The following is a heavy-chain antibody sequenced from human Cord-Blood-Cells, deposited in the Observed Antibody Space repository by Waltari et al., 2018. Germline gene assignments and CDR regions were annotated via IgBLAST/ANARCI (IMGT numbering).Heavy chain of an antibody. J-gene: IGHJ3*02. D-gene: IGHD5-18*01. CDR2: IYTSGST. V-gene: IGHV4-4*07. CDR3: ARDGYSYGYGFRRPDACDI. Sequence: QVQLQESGPGLVKPSETLSLTCTVSGGSISSYYWSWIRQPAGKGLEWIGRIYTSGSTNYTPALKSRVIMSVDTSKNQFSLKLSSVTAADTAVYYCARDGYSYGYGFRRPDACDIWGQGTMVTVSS. CDR1: GGSISSYY.